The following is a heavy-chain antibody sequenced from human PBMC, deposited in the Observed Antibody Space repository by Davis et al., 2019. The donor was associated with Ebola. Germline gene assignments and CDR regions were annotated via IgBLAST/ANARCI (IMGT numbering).Heavy chain of an antibody. J-gene: IGHJ6*02. CDR3: ASLKQWLRGDV. CDR2: INHSGST. CDR1: GGSISSGGYY. D-gene: IGHD5-12*01. V-gene: IGHV4-39*07. Sequence: SETLSLTCTVSGGSISSGGYYWSWIRQPPGKGLEWIGEINHSGSTNYNPSLKSRVTISVDTSKNQFSLKLSSVTAADTAVYYCASLKQWLRGDVWGQGTTVTVSS.